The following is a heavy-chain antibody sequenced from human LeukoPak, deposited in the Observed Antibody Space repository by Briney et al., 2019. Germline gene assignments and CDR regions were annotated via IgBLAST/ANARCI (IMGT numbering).Heavy chain of an antibody. CDR2: ISYDGTNK. CDR3: ARSPSHHWFDP. V-gene: IGHV3-30*04. J-gene: IGHJ5*02. CDR1: GFTFNNYA. Sequence: GGSLRLSCAVSGFTFNNYAMHWVRQAPGKGLEWVAAISYDGTNKYYADSVKGRFTIARDNSKNMLFLQMNGLSVDDTAVYYCARSPSHHWFDPWGQGTLVTVSS.